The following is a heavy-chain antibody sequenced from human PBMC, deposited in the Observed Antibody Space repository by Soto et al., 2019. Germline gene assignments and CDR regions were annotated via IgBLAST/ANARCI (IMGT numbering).Heavy chain of an antibody. J-gene: IGHJ4*02. CDR1: GGSISGYY. CDR3: GRTSAHGDYAY. V-gene: IGHV4-4*08. D-gene: IGHD4-17*01. Sequence: QVQLQESGPGVVKPSETLSLTCIISGGSISGYYWTWIRQSPGKGLEYIGYIYNGNTNYNPSLNSRVTISVDTSKNQFSLKLTSVTAADTAVYYYGRTSAHGDYAYWGQGTLVTVSS. CDR2: IYNGNT.